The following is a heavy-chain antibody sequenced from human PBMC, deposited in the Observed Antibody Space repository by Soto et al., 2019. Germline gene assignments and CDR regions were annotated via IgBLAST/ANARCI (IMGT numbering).Heavy chain of an antibody. CDR1: GGSISSGGYY. V-gene: IGHV4-31*03. CDR3: ARENVRCSSTSCPRKGFDY. D-gene: IGHD2-2*01. CDR2: IYYSGST. J-gene: IGHJ4*02. Sequence: SETLSLTCTVSGGSISSGGYYWSWIRQHPGKGLEWIGYIYYSGSTYYNPSLKSRVTISVDTSKNQFSLKLSSVTAADTAVYYCARENVRCSSTSCPRKGFDYWGQGTLVTVSS.